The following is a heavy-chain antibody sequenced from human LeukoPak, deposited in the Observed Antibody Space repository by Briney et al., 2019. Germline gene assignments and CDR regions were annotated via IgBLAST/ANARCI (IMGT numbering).Heavy chain of an antibody. D-gene: IGHD2-15*01. CDR1: GGSISSGSYY. CDR2: IYTSGST. Sequence: SQTLSLICTVSGGSISSGSYYWSWIRQPAGKGLEWIGRIYTSGSTNYNPSLKSRVTISVDTSKNQFSLKLSSVTAADTAVYYCARGGVAASHYYFDYWGQGTLVTVSS. J-gene: IGHJ4*02. V-gene: IGHV4-61*02. CDR3: ARGGVAASHYYFDY.